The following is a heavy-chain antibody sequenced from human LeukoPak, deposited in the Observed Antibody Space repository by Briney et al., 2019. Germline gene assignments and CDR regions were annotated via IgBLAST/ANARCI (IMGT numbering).Heavy chain of an antibody. Sequence: PGGSLRLSCAASGFTFSSYSMNWVRQAPGKGLGWVSSISSSSSYIYYADSVKGRFTISRDNAKNSLYLQMNSLRAEDTAVYYCARDFSFDHTIDYWGQGTLVTVSS. CDR1: GFTFSSYS. J-gene: IGHJ4*02. V-gene: IGHV3-21*01. CDR2: ISSSSSYI. D-gene: IGHD3-9*01. CDR3: ARDFSFDHTIDY.